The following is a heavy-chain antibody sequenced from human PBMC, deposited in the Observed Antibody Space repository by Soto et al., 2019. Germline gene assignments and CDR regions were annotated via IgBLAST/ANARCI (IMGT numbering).Heavy chain of an antibody. V-gene: IGHV3-20*04. D-gene: IGHD6-13*01. CDR1: GFTFDDYG. J-gene: IGHJ4*02. CDR2: ISWNGRST. Sequence: EVQLVESGGSVVRPGGSLRLSCAASGFTFDDYGMGWVRQAPGKGLEWVSGISWNGRSTGFAESVKGRFTISRDSAKSSLYLQMNSLRAEDTAFYYCARYYDSTNWYYFDYWGQGTLVTVSS. CDR3: ARYYDSTNWYYFDY.